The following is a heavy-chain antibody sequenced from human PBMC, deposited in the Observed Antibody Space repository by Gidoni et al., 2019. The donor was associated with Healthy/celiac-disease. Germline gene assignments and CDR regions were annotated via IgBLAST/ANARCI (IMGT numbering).Heavy chain of an antibody. CDR2: ISSSGSTI. J-gene: IGHJ6*02. V-gene: IGHV3-48*03. D-gene: IGHD6-19*01. CDR3: ARDHRGYSSGWYPNLYYYYYGMDV. CDR1: GFTYSSYD. Sequence: EVQLVESGGGLVQPGGSLRLSCAASGFTYSSYDMTWVRQAPGKGLEWVSYISSSGSTIYYADAVKGRFTSSRDNAKNSLYLQMNSLRAEDTAVYYCARDHRGYSSGWYPNLYYYYYGMDVWGQGTTVTVSS.